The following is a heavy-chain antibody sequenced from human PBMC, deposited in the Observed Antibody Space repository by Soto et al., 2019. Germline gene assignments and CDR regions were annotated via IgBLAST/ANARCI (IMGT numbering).Heavy chain of an antibody. CDR2: IIPIFGTA. CDR3: ARQFDYDSSGYYYAY. CDR1: GGTFNRNT. D-gene: IGHD3-22*01. V-gene: IGHV1-69*13. J-gene: IGHJ4*02. Sequence: SVKVSCKASGGTFNRNTISWVRQAPGQGLEWMGGIIPIFGTANYAQKFQGRVTITADESTNTAYMELSRLRSEDTAVYYCARQFDYDSSGYYYAYWGQGTRVTVSS.